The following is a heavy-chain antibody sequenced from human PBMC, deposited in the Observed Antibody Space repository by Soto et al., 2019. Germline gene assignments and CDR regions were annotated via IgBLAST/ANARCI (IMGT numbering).Heavy chain of an antibody. CDR3: AASCVACGGFNYYGMDV. CDR1: GGSISSGSYY. D-gene: IGHD2-21*01. V-gene: IGHV4-31*03. CDR2: IYYSGTT. J-gene: IGHJ6*02. Sequence: QVQLQESGPGLVKPSQTLSLTCTVSGGSISSGSYYWYWIRQHPGKGLEWIRYIYYSGTTYYNPSVQSRVTLSVDTSKNQFSLKLSSVTAADTAVYYCAASCVACGGFNYYGMDVWGQGTTVTVSS.